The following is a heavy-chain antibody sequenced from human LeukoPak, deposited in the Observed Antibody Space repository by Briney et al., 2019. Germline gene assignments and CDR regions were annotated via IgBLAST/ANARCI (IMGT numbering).Heavy chain of an antibody. CDR2: INAGHGNT. Sequence: ASVKVSCKASGYTFTSYAMHWVRQAPGQRLEWMGWINAGHGNTKYSQEFQGRVTITRDTSASTAYMELSSLRSEDTAVYYCARVVRYSSGPLTDLFPYSFDYWGQGTLVTVSS. CDR1: GYTFTSYA. V-gene: IGHV1-3*03. J-gene: IGHJ4*02. D-gene: IGHD6-19*01. CDR3: ARVVRYSSGPLTDLFPYSFDY.